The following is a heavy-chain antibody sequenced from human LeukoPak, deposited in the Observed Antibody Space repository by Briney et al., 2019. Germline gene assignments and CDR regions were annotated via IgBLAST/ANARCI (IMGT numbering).Heavy chain of an antibody. CDR3: ARERGGSKLSGLYGRDYYYMDV. D-gene: IGHD3-16*01. V-gene: IGHV4-61*02. CDR1: GGSISSGSYY. CDR2: IYTSGST. J-gene: IGHJ6*03. Sequence: SQTLSLTCTVSGGSISSGSYYWSWIRQPAGKGLEWIGRIYTSGSTNYNPSLKSRVTISVDTSKNQFSLKLSSVTAADTAVYFCARERGGSKLSGLYGRDYYYMDVWGKGTTVTISS.